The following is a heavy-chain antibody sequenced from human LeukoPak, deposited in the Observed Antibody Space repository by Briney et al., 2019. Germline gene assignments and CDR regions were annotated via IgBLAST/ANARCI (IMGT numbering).Heavy chain of an antibody. CDR1: GYSFIDYY. Sequence: GASAKVSCKASGYSFIDYYIHWVRQAPGQGLEWMGWVNPHSGGTKFAQKFQGRVTMTRDTSINTAYMEVSSLRSDDTAVYYCAGDIGDYYGSGSYWLLWGQGTLVTVAS. CDR2: VNPHSGGT. D-gene: IGHD3-10*01. CDR3: AGDIGDYYGSGSYWLL. V-gene: IGHV1-2*02. J-gene: IGHJ4*02.